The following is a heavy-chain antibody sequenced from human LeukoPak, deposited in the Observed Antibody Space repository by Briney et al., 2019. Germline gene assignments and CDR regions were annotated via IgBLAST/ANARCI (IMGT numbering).Heavy chain of an antibody. D-gene: IGHD3-3*01. CDR1: GYTFTSYY. Sequence: ASVKVSCKASGYTFTSYYMHWVRQAPGQGLEWMGWINPNSGGTDYAQKFQGRVTMTRDTSISTAYMELSRLRSDDTAVYYCARIGGSSIFGVVIIPVWGQGTLVTVSS. V-gene: IGHV1-2*02. CDR3: ARIGGSSIFGVVIIPV. CDR2: INPNSGGT. J-gene: IGHJ4*02.